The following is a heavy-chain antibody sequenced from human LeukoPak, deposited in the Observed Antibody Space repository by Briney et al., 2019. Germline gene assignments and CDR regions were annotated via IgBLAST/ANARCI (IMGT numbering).Heavy chain of an antibody. CDR3: AKGVSGYGSGRPFDY. V-gene: IGHV3-23*01. J-gene: IGHJ4*02. CDR2: ISDSGTST. Sequence: RAGGSLRLSCAASGFTFSSYAMIWVRQAPGKGLEWVSLISDSGTSTYYPDSVKGRFTISRDNSKSTVYLQMNSLRAEDTAVYYCAKGVSGYGSGRPFDYWGQGTLVTVSS. D-gene: IGHD3-10*01. CDR1: GFTFSSYA.